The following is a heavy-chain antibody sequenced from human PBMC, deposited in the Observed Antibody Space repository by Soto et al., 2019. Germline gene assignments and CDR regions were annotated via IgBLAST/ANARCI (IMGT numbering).Heavy chain of an antibody. CDR1: GFTFSDYG. D-gene: IGHD1-26*01. V-gene: IGHV3-48*02. J-gene: IGHJ4*02. CDR2: ISSGSDTI. Sequence: EVQLVESGGGLVQPGGSLRLSCAASGFTFSDYGVNWVRQAPGKGLERISYISSGSDTIYYADSVKGRFTISRDNAKKSLFLQMTSLRDEDTAVYYCARVSTTWEDDYWGQGTLVTVSS. CDR3: ARVSTTWEDDY.